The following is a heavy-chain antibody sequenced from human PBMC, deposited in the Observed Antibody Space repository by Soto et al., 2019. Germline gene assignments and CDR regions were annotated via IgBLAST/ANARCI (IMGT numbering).Heavy chain of an antibody. D-gene: IGHD2-15*01. CDR3: AAEPRYCSGGSCDPDAFDI. CDR2: IVVGSGNT. Sequence: SVKVSCKASGFTFTSSAMQWVRQARGQRLEWIGWIVVGSGNTNYAQKFQERVTIIRDMSTSTAYMELSSLRSEDTAVYYCAAEPRYCSGGSCDPDAFDIWGQGTMVTVSS. J-gene: IGHJ3*02. CDR1: GFTFTSSA. V-gene: IGHV1-58*02.